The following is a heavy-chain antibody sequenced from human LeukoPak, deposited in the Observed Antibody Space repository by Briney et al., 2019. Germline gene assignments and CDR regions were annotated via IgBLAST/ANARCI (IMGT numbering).Heavy chain of an antibody. Sequence: SETLSLTCTVSGGSLSSYYWSWIRQPPGKRLEWIVYIYYSRSTNYNPSLKSRVTIAIDTSKNKFSLKLSSVTAADTAVYYCARDMWAAAGYYYYMDVWGKGATVTVSS. V-gene: IGHV4-59*01. D-gene: IGHD6-13*01. J-gene: IGHJ6*03. CDR2: IYYSRST. CDR3: ARDMWAAAGYYYYMDV. CDR1: GGSLSSYY.